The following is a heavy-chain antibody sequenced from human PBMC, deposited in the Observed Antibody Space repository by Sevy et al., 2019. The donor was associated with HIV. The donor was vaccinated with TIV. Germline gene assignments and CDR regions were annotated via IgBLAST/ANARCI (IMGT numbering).Heavy chain of an antibody. CDR2: ISSNGGST. V-gene: IGHV3-64*01. J-gene: IGHJ4*02. D-gene: IGHD5-12*01. CDR1: GFTFSSYA. CDR3: ARGRWLQFATFDY. Sequence: GGSLRLSCAASGFTFSSYAMQWVRQAPGKGLEYVSAISSNGGSTYYANSVKGRFTISRDNSKNTLYLQMGSLRAEDMAVYYCARGRWLQFATFDYWGQGTLVTVSS.